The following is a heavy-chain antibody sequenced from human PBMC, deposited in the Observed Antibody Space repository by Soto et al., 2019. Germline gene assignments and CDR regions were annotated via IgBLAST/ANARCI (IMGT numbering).Heavy chain of an antibody. CDR2: IVVGSGNT. CDR1: GFTFTSSA. Sequence: GASVKVSCKASGFTFTSSATQWVRQARGQRLEWIGWIVVGSGNTNYAQKFQERVTITRDMSTSTAYMELSSLRSEDTAVYYCAAVSGGYCSGGSCYSGAFDIWG. D-gene: IGHD2-15*01. V-gene: IGHV1-58*02. CDR3: AAVSGGYCSGGSCYSGAFDI. J-gene: IGHJ3*02.